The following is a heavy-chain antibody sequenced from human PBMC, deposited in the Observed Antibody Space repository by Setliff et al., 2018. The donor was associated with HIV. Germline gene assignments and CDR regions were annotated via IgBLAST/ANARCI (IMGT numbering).Heavy chain of an antibody. D-gene: IGHD2-8*01. V-gene: IGHV4-39*07. Sequence: SETLSLTCTVSGGSISSSSYYWGWIRQPPGKGLEWIGSIYYSGSTYYNRSLKSRVTISLDTSKNQFSRKLSSVTAADTAVYYCANTKGVPGLFDYWGRGTLVTVSS. CDR1: GGSISSSSYY. CDR3: ANTKGVPGLFDY. J-gene: IGHJ4*02. CDR2: IYYSGST.